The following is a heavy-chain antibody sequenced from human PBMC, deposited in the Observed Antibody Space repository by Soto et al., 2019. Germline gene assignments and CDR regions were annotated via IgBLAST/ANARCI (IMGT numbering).Heavy chain of an antibody. J-gene: IGHJ6*02. CDR3: ARVKDYYGSGSLREDNPYYYYGMDV. CDR1: GFTFSSYS. CDR2: ISSSSSYI. D-gene: IGHD3-10*01. V-gene: IGHV3-21*01. Sequence: VQLVESGGGLVKPGGSLRLSCAASGFTFSSYSMNWVRQAPGKGLEWVSSISSSSSYIYYADSVKGRFTISRDNAKNSLYLQMNSLRAEDTAVYYCARVKDYYGSGSLREDNPYYYYGMDVWGQGTTVTVSS.